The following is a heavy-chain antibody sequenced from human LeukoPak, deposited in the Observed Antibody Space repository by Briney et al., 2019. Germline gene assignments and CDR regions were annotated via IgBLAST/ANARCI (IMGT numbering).Heavy chain of an antibody. J-gene: IGHJ3*02. CDR2: ISGSGGST. D-gene: IGHD6-13*01. CDR3: AKDGIAAAGTGDAFDI. Sequence: PGGSLRLSCAASGFTFSSSAMSWVRQAPGKGLEWVSAISGSGGSTYYADSVKGRFTISRDNSKNTLYLQMNSLRAEDTAVYYCAKDGIAAAGTGDAFDIWGQGTMVTVSS. CDR1: GFTFSSSA. V-gene: IGHV3-23*01.